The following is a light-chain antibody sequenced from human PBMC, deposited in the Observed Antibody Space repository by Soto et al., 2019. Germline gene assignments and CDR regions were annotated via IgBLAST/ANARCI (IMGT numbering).Light chain of an antibody. CDR3: QSHDSSLSGSV. Sequence: QSVLAQPPSLSGAPGQTVTISCTGSSSNIGAPYDVHWYQQLPGTAPKLLIYANNIRPSGVPARFSGSKSGTSASLTITGLQAEDEADYYCQSHDSSLSGSVFGGGTKLTVL. CDR1: SSNIGAPYD. J-gene: IGLJ3*02. CDR2: ANN. V-gene: IGLV1-40*01.